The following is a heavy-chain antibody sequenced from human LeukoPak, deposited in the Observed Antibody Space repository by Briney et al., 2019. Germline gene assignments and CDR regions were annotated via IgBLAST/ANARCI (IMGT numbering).Heavy chain of an antibody. V-gene: IGHV4-61*02. J-gene: IGHJ6*04. CDR1: GGSISSDSYY. CDR2: IYSSGST. CDR3: ARNFPGRTEDV. Sequence: SETLSLTCTVSGGSISSDSYYWSWIRQPAGKGLEWIGRIYSSGSTKYNPSLKSRVTISADTSQNQFSLKLSSVTAADTAVYYCARNFPGRTEDVWGKGTTVTVSS.